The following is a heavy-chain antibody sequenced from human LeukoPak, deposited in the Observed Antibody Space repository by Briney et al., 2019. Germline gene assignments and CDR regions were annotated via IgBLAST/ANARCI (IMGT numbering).Heavy chain of an antibody. Sequence: GGSLRLSCAASGFIFSRYAMHWVRQAPGKGLEWVSSIGSSSTYIYYADSVKGRFTISRDNAKNSLYLQMNSLRAEDTAVYYCAASTKHTAMVDYWGQGTLVTVSS. D-gene: IGHD5-18*01. CDR2: IGSSSTYI. V-gene: IGHV3-21*01. J-gene: IGHJ4*02. CDR3: AASTKHTAMVDY. CDR1: GFIFSRYA.